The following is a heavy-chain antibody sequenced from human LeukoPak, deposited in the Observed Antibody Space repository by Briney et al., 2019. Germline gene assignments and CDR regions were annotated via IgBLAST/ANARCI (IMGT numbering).Heavy chain of an antibody. Sequence: PGGSLRLPCAASGFTFSSHGMHWVRRAPGKGLEWVAVISYDGSNKYYADSVKGRFTISRDNSKKTLYLQMNSLRAEDTAVYYCAKEGGSYYGMDVWGQGTTVTVSS. J-gene: IGHJ6*02. D-gene: IGHD1-26*01. CDR3: AKEGGSYYGMDV. CDR1: GFTFSSHG. CDR2: ISYDGSNK. V-gene: IGHV3-30*18.